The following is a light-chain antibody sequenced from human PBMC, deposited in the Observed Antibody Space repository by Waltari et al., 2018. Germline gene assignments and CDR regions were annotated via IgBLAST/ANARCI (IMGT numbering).Light chain of an antibody. J-gene: IGLJ3*02. V-gene: IGLV1-44*01. CDR3: SAWDDSVNGVV. Sequence: QSVLTQPPSASGTPGQRVSISCSGSATNIGSTAVNWYQQLPGTAPKLLIHSNNQRPSGVPDRFSGSKSGTSASLAISGLQAEDEVDYYCSAWDDSVNGVVFGGGTKVTVL. CDR2: SNN. CDR1: ATNIGSTA.